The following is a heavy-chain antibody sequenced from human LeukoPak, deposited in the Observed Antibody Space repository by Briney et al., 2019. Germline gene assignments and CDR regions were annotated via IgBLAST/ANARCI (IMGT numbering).Heavy chain of an antibody. CDR3: TRHYGWSNYN. J-gene: IGHJ4*02. V-gene: IGHV3-7*01. CDR2: IKQDGSEK. Sequence: GGSLRLSCAASGFTFSADWMAWVRQAPGKGLEWVANIKQDGSEKYYVASVKGRFTISKDNSKNSLYLQMNSLRDDDTAVYYCTRHYGWSNYNWGQGTLVTVSS. CDR1: GFTFSADW. D-gene: IGHD2-15*01.